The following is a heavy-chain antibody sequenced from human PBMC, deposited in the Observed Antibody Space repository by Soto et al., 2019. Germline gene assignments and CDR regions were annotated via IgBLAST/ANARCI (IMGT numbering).Heavy chain of an antibody. CDR1: GGSMSTSITYY. Sequence: PSETLSLTCTVSGGSMSTSITYYWVWMRQPPGKGLEWIASFFIGGNTYYNPSIKSRVTISVDRSKNQFSLKLSSVTAADTAVYYCARGQVVAAQHWGQVTLVIVS. D-gene: IGHD2-15*01. CDR2: FFIGGNT. CDR3: ARGQVVAAQH. V-gene: IGHV4-39*07. J-gene: IGHJ4*02.